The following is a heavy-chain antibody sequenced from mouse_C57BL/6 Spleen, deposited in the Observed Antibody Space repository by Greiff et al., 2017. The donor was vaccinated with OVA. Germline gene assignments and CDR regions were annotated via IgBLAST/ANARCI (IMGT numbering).Heavy chain of an antibody. CDR1: GYSFTGYY. V-gene: IGHV1-42*01. Sequence: VQLQQSGPELVKPGASVKISCKASGYSFTGYYMNWVKQSPEKSLEWIGEINPSTGGTTYNQKFKAKATLTVDKSSSTAYMQLESLTSEDSAVYYCARGSFECWGQGTTLTVSS. CDR2: INPSTGGT. CDR3: ARGSFEC. J-gene: IGHJ2*01.